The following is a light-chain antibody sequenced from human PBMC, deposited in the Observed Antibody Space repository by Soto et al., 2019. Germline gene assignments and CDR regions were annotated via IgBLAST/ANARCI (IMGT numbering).Light chain of an antibody. CDR2: DNS. CDR3: GTWDSSLSAWV. J-gene: IGLJ3*02. V-gene: IGLV1-51*01. Sequence: QAVVTQPPSVSAAPGQTVTISCSGGSSNIGNNYVAWYQQLPGAAPQLLIYDNSERPSGIPDRFSGSKSGTSATLGISGLQTGDEADYYCGTWDSSLSAWVFGGGTKLTVL. CDR1: SSNIGNNY.